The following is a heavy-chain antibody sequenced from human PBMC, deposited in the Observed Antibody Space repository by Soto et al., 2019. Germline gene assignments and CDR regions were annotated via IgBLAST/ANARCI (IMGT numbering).Heavy chain of an antibody. V-gene: IGHV1-3*01. Sequence: ASVKVSCKASGYTFTSYAMHLVRQAPGQRLEWMGWINAGNGNTKYSQKFQGRVTITRDTSASTAYMELSSLRSEDTAVYYCARGPTPTAPVTTRRFAPWVQGTLVTVSS. CDR2: INAGNGNT. CDR1: GYTFTSYA. J-gene: IGHJ5*02. D-gene: IGHD4-4*01. CDR3: ARGPTPTAPVTTRRFAP.